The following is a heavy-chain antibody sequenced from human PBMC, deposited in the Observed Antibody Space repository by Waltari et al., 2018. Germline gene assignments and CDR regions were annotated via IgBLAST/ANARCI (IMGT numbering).Heavy chain of an antibody. J-gene: IGHJ4*02. V-gene: IGHV3-30*01. Sequence: QVQLVESGGGVVQPGRSLRLSCAASGFTFSSYAMHWVRQAPGKGLEWVAVISYDGSNKDYADSVKGRFTISRDNSKNTLYLQMNSLRAEDTAVYYCARDLFYYDSSGEDYWGQGTLVTVSS. D-gene: IGHD3-22*01. CDR1: GFTFSSYA. CDR2: ISYDGSNK. CDR3: ARDLFYYDSSGEDY.